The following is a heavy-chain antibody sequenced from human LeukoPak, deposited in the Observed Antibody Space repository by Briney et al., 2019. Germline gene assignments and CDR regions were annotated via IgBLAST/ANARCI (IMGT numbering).Heavy chain of an antibody. V-gene: IGHV4-4*07. Sequence: SETLSLTCTVSGASISSYFWSWIRQPAGKGLEWIGRIYTSGTTKYNPSLKSRVTVSVDTSKNQLSLKLTSVTAADTAVYHCARGSGWYDYWSQGTLVTVSS. CDR2: IYTSGTT. CDR1: GASISSYF. CDR3: ARGSGWYDY. J-gene: IGHJ4*02. D-gene: IGHD6-19*01.